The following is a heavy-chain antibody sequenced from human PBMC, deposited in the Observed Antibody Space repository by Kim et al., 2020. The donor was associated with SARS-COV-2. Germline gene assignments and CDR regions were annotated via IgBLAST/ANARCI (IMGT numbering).Heavy chain of an antibody. J-gene: IGHJ3*02. D-gene: IGHD1-26*01. Sequence: SETLSLTCTVSGGSISSYYWSWIRQPPGKGLEWIGYIYYSGSTNYNPSLKSRVTISVDTSKNQFSLKLSSVTAADTAVYYCARSKRLNVRSHYSIWGQGTMVTVSS. CDR3: ARSKRLNVRSHYSI. V-gene: IGHV4-59*01. CDR2: IYYSGST. CDR1: GGSISSYY.